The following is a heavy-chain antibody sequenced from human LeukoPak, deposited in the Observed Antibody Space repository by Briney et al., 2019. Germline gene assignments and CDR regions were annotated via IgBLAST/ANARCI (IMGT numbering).Heavy chain of an antibody. Sequence: SETLSLTCTVSGGSISSSSYYWGWIRQPPGKGLEWIGSIYYSGSTYYNPSLKSRVTISVDTSKNQFSLKLSSVTAADTAVYYCAGGYSGSYTWFDPWGQGTLVTVSS. CDR2: IYYSGST. D-gene: IGHD1-26*01. CDR1: GGSISSSSYY. J-gene: IGHJ5*02. CDR3: AGGYSGSYTWFDP. V-gene: IGHV4-39*07.